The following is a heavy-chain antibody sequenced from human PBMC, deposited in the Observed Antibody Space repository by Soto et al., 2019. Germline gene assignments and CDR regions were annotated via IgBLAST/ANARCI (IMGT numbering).Heavy chain of an antibody. J-gene: IGHJ4*02. CDR2: VIPFLDIT. D-gene: IGHD6-13*01. CDR3: ARDRDNSNWPNFDS. CDR1: GGTFSIYT. V-gene: IGHV1-69*02. Sequence: QVQLVQSGSEVKKPGSSVRVSCKASGGTFSIYTISWVRQAPGQGLEWMGRVIPFLDITSYSQRFQGRVTITGDKSTTTAYMELSSLRSEDTVGYYCARDRDNSNWPNFDSWGQGTLVTVSS.